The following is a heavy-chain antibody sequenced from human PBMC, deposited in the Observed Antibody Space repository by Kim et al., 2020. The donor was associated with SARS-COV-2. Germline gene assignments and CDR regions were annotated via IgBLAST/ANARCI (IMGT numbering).Heavy chain of an antibody. J-gene: IGHJ6*02. CDR3: AREPLPELDFGGYCSGGSCRYSAYGMDV. CDR1: GFTFSSYG. CDR2: IWYDGSNK. Sequence: GGSLRLSCAASGFTFSSYGMHWVRQAPGKGLEWVAVIWYDGSNKYYADSVKGRFTISRDNSKNTLYLQMNSLRAEDTAVYYCAREPLPELDFGGYCSGGSCRYSAYGMDVWGQGTTVTVSS. V-gene: IGHV3-33*01. D-gene: IGHD2-15*01.